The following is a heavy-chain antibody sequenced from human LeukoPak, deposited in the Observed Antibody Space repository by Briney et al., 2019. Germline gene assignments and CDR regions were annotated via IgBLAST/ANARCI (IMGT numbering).Heavy chain of an antibody. V-gene: IGHV4-30-4*08. CDR2: IYYSGST. D-gene: IGHD3-22*01. J-gene: IGHJ3*02. CDR3: ATHSSGYDSGNDAFDI. CDR1: GGSISSGDYY. Sequence: SETLSLTCTVSGGSISSGDYYWSWIRQPPGKGLEWIGYIYYSGSTYYNPSLRSRVTISVDTSKDRFSLKLSSVTAADTAVYYCATHSSGYDSGNDAFDIWGQGTMVTVSS.